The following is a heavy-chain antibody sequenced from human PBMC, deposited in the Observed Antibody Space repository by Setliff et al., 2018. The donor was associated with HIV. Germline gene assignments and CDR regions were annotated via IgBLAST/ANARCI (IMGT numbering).Heavy chain of an antibody. V-gene: IGHV4-4*02. CDR3: ARHRDPPGTSWIYYYYYMDL. Sequence: PSETLSLTCAVSGGSISSSNWWSWVRQPPGKGLEWIGEIVDSGSTTYNPSLRSRVTISSDKSKNHVSLRLSSVTAADTGVYYCARHRDPPGTSWIYYYYYMDLWGEGTAVTVS. CDR1: GGSISSSNW. CDR2: IVDSGST. J-gene: IGHJ6*03. D-gene: IGHD6-13*01.